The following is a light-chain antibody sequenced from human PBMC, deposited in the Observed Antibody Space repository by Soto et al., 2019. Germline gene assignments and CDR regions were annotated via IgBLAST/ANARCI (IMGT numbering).Light chain of an antibody. CDR1: QGIGDT. V-gene: IGKV3-15*01. CDR2: DTS. CDR3: QHYNSYSEA. Sequence: EVVMTQSPATLSVAPGEGVPLSCRARQGIGDTLAWYQHKPGQTPRLLIYDTSTRATGVPARFSGSRSGPEFTLTISSLQPDDFATYSCQHYNSYSEAFGQGTKVDIK. J-gene: IGKJ1*01.